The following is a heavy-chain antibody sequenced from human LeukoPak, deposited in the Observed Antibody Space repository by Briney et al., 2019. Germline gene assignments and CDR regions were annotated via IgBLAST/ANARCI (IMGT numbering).Heavy chain of an antibody. CDR3: ATLTSIAARPKDY. J-gene: IGHJ4*02. Sequence: PSETLSLTCAVYGGSFNNYYWSWIRQPPGKGLEWIGEINHSGSTNYNPSLKSRVTISVDTSKNQFSLKLSSVTAADTAVYYCATLTSIAARPKDYWGQGTLVTVSS. D-gene: IGHD6-6*01. CDR1: GGSFNNYY. CDR2: INHSGST. V-gene: IGHV4-34*01.